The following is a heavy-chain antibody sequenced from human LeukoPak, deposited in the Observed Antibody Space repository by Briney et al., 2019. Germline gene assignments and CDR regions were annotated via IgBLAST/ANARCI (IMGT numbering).Heavy chain of an antibody. CDR2: MNPNSGNT. Sequence: ASVKVSCKASGYTFTSYDINWVRQATGQGLEWMGWMNPNSGNTGYAQKFQGRVTITRNTSISTAYMELSSLRSEDTAVYYCARGAGISRGGWFDPWGRGTLVTVSS. D-gene: IGHD1-14*01. J-gene: IGHJ5*02. V-gene: IGHV1-8*03. CDR3: ARGAGISRGGWFDP. CDR1: GYTFTSYD.